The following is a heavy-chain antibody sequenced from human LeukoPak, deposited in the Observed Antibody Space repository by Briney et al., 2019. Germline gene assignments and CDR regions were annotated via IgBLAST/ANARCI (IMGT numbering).Heavy chain of an antibody. CDR1: GFKFNRKW. CDR3: ADPPSDY. CDR2: INQDGSEK. V-gene: IGHV3-7*01. J-gene: IGHJ4*02. Sequence: GGSLRLSCAASGFKFNRKWMTWVRQAPGKGLEWVANINQDGSEKYYVDSVKGRSTISRDNAKSALYLEMSGLRAEDTAVYYCADPPSDYWGQGTLVAVSS.